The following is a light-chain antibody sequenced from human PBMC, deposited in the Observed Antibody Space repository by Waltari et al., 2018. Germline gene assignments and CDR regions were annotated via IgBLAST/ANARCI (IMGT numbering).Light chain of an antibody. CDR2: DAS. J-gene: IGKJ1*01. Sequence: EIVMTQSPATLSVSPGERATPSCRASQSVSSYLAWYQQKPGQAPRLLIFDASTRATGIPARFSGSGSGTEFTLTISSLQSEDFAVYHCQQYKDWPPRTFGQGTKVEVK. V-gene: IGKV3-15*01. CDR1: QSVSSY. CDR3: QQYKDWPPRT.